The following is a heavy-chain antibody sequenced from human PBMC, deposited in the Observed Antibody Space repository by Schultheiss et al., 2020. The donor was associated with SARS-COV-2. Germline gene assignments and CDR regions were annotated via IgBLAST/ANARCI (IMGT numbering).Heavy chain of an antibody. Sequence: GGSLRLSCAASGFTFSSYAMSWVRQAPGKGLEWVSAISGSGGSTYYADSVKGRFTISRDNSKNTLYLQMNSLRAEDTAVYYCAKDPQGTIFPRDWFDPWGQGTLVTVSS. CDR3: AKDPQGTIFPRDWFDP. V-gene: IGHV3-23*01. J-gene: IGHJ5*02. CDR1: GFTFSSYA. D-gene: IGHD3-3*01. CDR2: ISGSGGST.